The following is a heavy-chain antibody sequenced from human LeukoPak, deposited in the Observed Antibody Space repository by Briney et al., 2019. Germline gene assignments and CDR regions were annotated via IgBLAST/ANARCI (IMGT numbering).Heavy chain of an antibody. D-gene: IGHD2-2*01. CDR1: GFTFGDYA. J-gene: IGHJ3*02. CDR3: TRGYCSSTSCRATHAFDI. V-gene: IGHV3-49*03. CDR2: IRSKAYGGTT. Sequence: GGSLRLSCTASGFTFGDYAMSWFRQAPGKGLEWVGFIRSKAYGGTTEYAASVKGRFTISRDDSKGIAYLQMNSLKTEDTAVYYCTRGYCSSTSCRATHAFDIWGQGTMVTVSS.